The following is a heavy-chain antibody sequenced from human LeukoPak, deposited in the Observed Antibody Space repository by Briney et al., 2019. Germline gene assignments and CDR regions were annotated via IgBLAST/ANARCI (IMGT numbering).Heavy chain of an antibody. J-gene: IGHJ4*02. V-gene: IGHV4-4*07. Sequence: SETLSLTCTVSGVSISSYYLSWIRQPAGKGLEWVGRIYTSGSTNYNPSLKSRVTISVGTSNNQLSLKLSSVTAADTAVYYCAGQEGEYGDSCYFDYWGQGTLVTVSS. D-gene: IGHD4-17*01. CDR3: AGQEGEYGDSCYFDY. CDR1: GVSISSYY. CDR2: IYTSGST.